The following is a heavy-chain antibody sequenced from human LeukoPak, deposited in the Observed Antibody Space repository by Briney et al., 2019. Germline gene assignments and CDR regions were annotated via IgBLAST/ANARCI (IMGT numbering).Heavy chain of an antibody. J-gene: IGHJ4*02. CDR3: ARGDGGGYFDY. CDR2: ISSSSSTI. CDR1: GFTFSSYS. Sequence: GGSLRLSCAASGFTFSSYSMNWVRQAPGKGLEWASYISSSSSTIYYADSVKGRFTISRDNAKNSLYLQMNSLRAEDTAVYYCARGDGGGYFDYWGQGTLVTVSS. D-gene: IGHD5-24*01. V-gene: IGHV3-48*04.